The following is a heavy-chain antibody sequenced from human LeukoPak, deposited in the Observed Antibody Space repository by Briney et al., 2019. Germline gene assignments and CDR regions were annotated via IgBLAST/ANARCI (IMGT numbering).Heavy chain of an antibody. CDR1: GGSFSGYY. V-gene: IGHV4-34*01. J-gene: IGHJ5*02. CDR2: INHSGST. Sequence: PSETLSLTCAAYGGSFSGYYWSWIRQPPGKGLEWIGEINHSGSTNYNPSLKSRVTISVDTSKNQFSLKLSSVTAADTAVYYCATTGIAAAGNHHWGQGTLVTVSS. D-gene: IGHD6-13*01. CDR3: ATTGIAAAGNHH.